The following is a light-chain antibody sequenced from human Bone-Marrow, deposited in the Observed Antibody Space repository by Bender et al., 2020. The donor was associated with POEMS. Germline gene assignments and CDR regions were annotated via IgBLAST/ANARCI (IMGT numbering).Light chain of an antibody. Sequence: QSVLTQPPSVSGAPRQTITISCSGSDFNVGTKAVNWYQQFAGQAPKLLIYFDDVRPSGVSNRFSGSKSGTSASLTIYGLQSEDEAIYYCCSYTQSSTYVFGTGTKVTVL. J-gene: IGLJ1*01. V-gene: IGLV1-36*01. CDR2: FDD. CDR3: CSYTQSSTYV. CDR1: DFNVGTKA.